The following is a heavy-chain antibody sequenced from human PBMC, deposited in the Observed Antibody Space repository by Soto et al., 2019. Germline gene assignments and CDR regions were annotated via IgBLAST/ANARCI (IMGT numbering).Heavy chain of an antibody. CDR1: GGTFNTYA. D-gene: IGHD6-19*01. CDR2: IIPIFGTT. J-gene: IGHJ4*02. V-gene: IGHV1-69*12. CDR3: ARTASSGWSYFDY. Sequence: QVQLVQSGAEVKKPRSSVKVSCKASGGTFNTYAINWVRQAPGQGLEWMGGIIPIFGTTNYAQNFQGRSTITADGSTRTAYMELSSLRSEDMAVYYCARTASSGWSYFDYWGQGTLVTVSS.